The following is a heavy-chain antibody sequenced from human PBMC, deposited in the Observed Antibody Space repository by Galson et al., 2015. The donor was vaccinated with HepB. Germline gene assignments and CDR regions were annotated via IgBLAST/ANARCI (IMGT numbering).Heavy chain of an antibody. CDR2: ISAYNGNT. Sequence: SVKVSCKASGYTFTSYGISWVRQAPGQGLEWMGWISAYNGNTKYAQKLQGRVTMTTDTSTSTAYMELRSLRSDDTAVYYCARDLDIVVEVAAYYFDYWGQGTLVTVSS. V-gene: IGHV1-18*01. CDR1: GYTFTSYG. CDR3: ARDLDIVVEVAAYYFDY. D-gene: IGHD2-15*01. J-gene: IGHJ4*02.